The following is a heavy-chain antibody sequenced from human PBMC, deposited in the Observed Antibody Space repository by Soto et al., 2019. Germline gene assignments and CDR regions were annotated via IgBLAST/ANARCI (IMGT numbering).Heavy chain of an antibody. V-gene: IGHV3-30*18. CDR1: GFTFSSYA. CDR2: ISYDGRSK. D-gene: IGHD3-3*01. Sequence: QVQLVESGGGVVQSGRSLRLTCAASGFTFSSYAMHWVRQAPGKGLEWVAVISYDGRSKYYADSIKGRFTISSDNSKNTLYLQMTDLRPEDSAVYYCAKALSSRVVISTCFDYWGQGTLVTVSS. CDR3: AKALSSRVVISTCFDY. J-gene: IGHJ4*02.